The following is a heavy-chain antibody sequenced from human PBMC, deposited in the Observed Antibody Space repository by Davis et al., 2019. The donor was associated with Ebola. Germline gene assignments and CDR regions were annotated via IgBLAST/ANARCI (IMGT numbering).Heavy chain of an antibody. CDR3: ARWADSVLESFDY. CDR1: GYTFSNYY. D-gene: IGHD3-22*01. J-gene: IGHJ4*02. CDR2: INPGRGTT. V-gene: IGHV1-46*01. Sequence: ASVKVSCKASGYTFSNYYIHWVRQAPGQGLEWMGVINPGRGTTTYAQKFQGRVTMTTDTSTSTAYMELRSLRSDDTAVYYCARWADSVLESFDYWGQGTLVTVSS.